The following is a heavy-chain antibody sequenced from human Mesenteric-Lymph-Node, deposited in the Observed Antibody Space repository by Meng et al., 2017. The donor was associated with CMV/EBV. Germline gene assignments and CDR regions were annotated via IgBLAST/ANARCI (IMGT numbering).Heavy chain of an antibody. Sequence: QVQLVQSGAEVKKPGASVMVSCKASGYTFLDYYINGVRQAPGQGLEWMGRINPKTGGRSYAQNFQGRVTMTRDTSINTAYMEVNRLNSDDTAMYYCARDRDTDWYSPFDYWGPGTLVTVSS. CDR2: INPKTGGR. V-gene: IGHV1-2*06. CDR3: ARDRDTDWYSPFDY. D-gene: IGHD3-9*01. CDR1: GYTFLDYY. J-gene: IGHJ4*02.